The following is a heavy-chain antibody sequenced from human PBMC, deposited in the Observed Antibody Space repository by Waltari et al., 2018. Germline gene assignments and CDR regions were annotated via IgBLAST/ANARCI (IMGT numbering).Heavy chain of an antibody. CDR3: TREVVPAATIVVNWFDP. CDR2: INTNTGNP. D-gene: IGHD2-2*01. Sequence: QVQLVQSGSELKKPGASVKVSCKASGYILTEFALNWGRQAPGQGLELMGWINTNTGNPTYVQGFSGRFVFSLDTSVSTAYLQINSLKAEDTAVYYCTREVVPAATIVVNWFDPWGQGTLVTVSS. V-gene: IGHV7-4-1*02. CDR1: GYILTEFA. J-gene: IGHJ5*02.